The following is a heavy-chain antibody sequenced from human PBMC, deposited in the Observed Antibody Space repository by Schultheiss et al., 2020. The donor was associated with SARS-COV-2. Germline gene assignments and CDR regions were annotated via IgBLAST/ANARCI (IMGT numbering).Heavy chain of an antibody. Sequence: GGSLRLSCAASGFTFSGSAMHWVRQASGKGLEWVGRIRSKANSYATAYAASVKGRFTISRDDSKNTAYLQMNSLKTEDTAVYYCTTLYSSSSVGSYYMDVWGKGTTVTVSS. D-gene: IGHD6-6*01. J-gene: IGHJ6*03. CDR1: GFTFSGSA. V-gene: IGHV3-73*01. CDR3: TTLYSSSSVGSYYMDV. CDR2: IRSKANSYAT.